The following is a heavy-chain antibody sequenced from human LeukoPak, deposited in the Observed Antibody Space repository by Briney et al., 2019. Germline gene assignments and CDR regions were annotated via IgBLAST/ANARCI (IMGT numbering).Heavy chain of an antibody. V-gene: IGHV3-23*01. D-gene: IGHD3-22*01. CDR2: ISGSGVTT. J-gene: IGHJ3*02. CDR3: AKAMHYYDSSGYYYAFDI. CDR1: GFTFSSSA. Sequence: PGGSLRLSCAASGFTFSSSAMSWVRPAPGKGLEWVSGISGSGVTTYYADSVKGRFTISRDISKNTLYLQMNSLRAEDTAVYYCAKAMHYYDSSGYYYAFDIWGQGTMVTVSS.